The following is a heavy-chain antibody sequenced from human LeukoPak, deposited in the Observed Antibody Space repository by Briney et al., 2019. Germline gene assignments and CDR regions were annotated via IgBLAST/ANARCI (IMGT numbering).Heavy chain of an antibody. CDR2: ISSSSSYI. CDR3: ASRLGYSSSWQAFDI. V-gene: IGHV3-21*01. J-gene: IGHJ3*02. Sequence: GGSLRLSCAASGFTFSSYSMNWVRQAPGKGLEWVSSISSSSSYIYYADSVKGRFTISRDNAKNSLYLQMNSLRAEDTAVYYCASRLGYSSSWQAFDIWGQGTMVTVSS. D-gene: IGHD6-13*01. CDR1: GFTFSSYS.